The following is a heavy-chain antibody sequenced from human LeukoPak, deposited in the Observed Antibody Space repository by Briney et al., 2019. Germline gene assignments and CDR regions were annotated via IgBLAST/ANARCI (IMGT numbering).Heavy chain of an antibody. CDR2: INTNTGNP. V-gene: IGHV7-4-1*02. D-gene: IGHD3-22*01. J-gene: IGHJ4*02. CDR3: ARGEYYYDSSGYYFTMGNFDY. CDR1: GYTFTSYA. Sequence: ASVKVSCKASGYTFTSYAMNWVRQAPGQGLEWMGWINTNTGNPTYAQGFTGRFVFSLDTSVSTAYLQISSLKAEDTAVYYCARGEYYYDSSGYYFTMGNFDYWGQGTLVTVSS.